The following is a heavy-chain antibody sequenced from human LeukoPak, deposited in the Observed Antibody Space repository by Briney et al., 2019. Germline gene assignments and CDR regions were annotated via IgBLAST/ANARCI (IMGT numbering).Heavy chain of an antibody. Sequence: GESLRLSCAASGFTFSSYSMNWVRQAPGKGLEWVSSISSSSYIYYADSVKGRFTISRDNAKNSLYLQMNSLRAEDTAVYYCAKDVVRYSSSWYGGFDYWGQGTLVTVSS. J-gene: IGHJ4*02. CDR2: ISSSSYI. D-gene: IGHD6-13*01. V-gene: IGHV3-21*01. CDR1: GFTFSSYS. CDR3: AKDVVRYSSSWYGGFDY.